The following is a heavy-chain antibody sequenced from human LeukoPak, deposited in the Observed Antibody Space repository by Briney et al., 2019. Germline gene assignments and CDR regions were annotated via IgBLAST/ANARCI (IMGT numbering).Heavy chain of an antibody. V-gene: IGHV3-7*01. CDR3: ARDPESRQGRDGLDY. Sequence: SGGSLRLSCAASGFSFSDYWMSWVRQAPGKGLEWVASINTDGSAKYYVDSVNGRFTISRDHAKNSLYLQMNNLSDEDTAVYYCARDPESRQGRDGLDYWRQGTLATVPS. CDR1: GFSFSDYW. D-gene: IGHD1-14*01. J-gene: IGHJ4*02. CDR2: INTDGSAK.